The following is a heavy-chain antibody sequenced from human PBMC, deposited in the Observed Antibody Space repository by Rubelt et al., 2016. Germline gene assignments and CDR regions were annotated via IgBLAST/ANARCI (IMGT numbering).Heavy chain of an antibody. CDR1: GGSISSYY. CDR3: ARHTRDGNNLSWLDP. D-gene: IGHD5-24*01. J-gene: IGHJ5*02. Sequence: ETLSLTCTVSGGSISSYYWSWIRQPPGKGLEWIGYIYYSGSTNYNPSLKSRVSISVDTSKNQFSLKLSSVTAADTAMYYCARHTRDGNNLSWLDPWGQGTLVTVSS. V-gene: IGHV4-59*08. CDR2: IYYSGST.